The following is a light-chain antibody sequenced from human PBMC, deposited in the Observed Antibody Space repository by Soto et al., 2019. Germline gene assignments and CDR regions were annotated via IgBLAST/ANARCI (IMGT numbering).Light chain of an antibody. V-gene: IGKV3-20*01. J-gene: IGKJ1*01. CDR1: QSVSNSY. CDR2: GAS. CDR3: QQYGSSRT. Sequence: EIVLTQSPGTLSLSPGERATLSCRASQSVSNSYLAWYQQKPGQAPRLLIHGASSRATGIPDRFSGSGSGTDFTLTISRLEPDDFAVYYCQQYGSSRTFGQGTKVEIK.